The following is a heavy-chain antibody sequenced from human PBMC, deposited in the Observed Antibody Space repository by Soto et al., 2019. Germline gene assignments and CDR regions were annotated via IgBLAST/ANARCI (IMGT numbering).Heavy chain of an antibody. D-gene: IGHD4-4*01. CDR2: ISWNSGSI. Sequence: EVQLVESGGGLVQPGRSLRLSCAASGFTFDDYAMHWVRQAPGKGLEWVSGISWNSGSIGYADSVKGRFTISRDNAKNSLYLQMNSLRAEDTALYYCAKDRSNYYYHYYMDVWGKGTTVTVSS. V-gene: IGHV3-9*01. CDR3: AKDRSNYYYHYYMDV. J-gene: IGHJ6*03. CDR1: GFTFDDYA.